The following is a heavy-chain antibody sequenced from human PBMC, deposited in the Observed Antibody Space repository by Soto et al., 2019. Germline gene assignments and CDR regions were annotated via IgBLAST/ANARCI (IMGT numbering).Heavy chain of an antibody. CDR2: IIPIFGTA. V-gene: IGHV1-69*01. D-gene: IGHD1-26*01. J-gene: IGHJ4*02. CDR3: ARDGGRHSGGIDY. CDR1: GGTFSSYS. Sequence: QVQLVHSWAEVKKPGSSVKVSCKASGGTFSSYSINWVRQAPGQGLEWMGEIIPIFGTANYAQKFQGRVTITADESTSTAYMELSNLRSEDTAVYYCARDGGRHSGGIDYWGQGTLVTVSS.